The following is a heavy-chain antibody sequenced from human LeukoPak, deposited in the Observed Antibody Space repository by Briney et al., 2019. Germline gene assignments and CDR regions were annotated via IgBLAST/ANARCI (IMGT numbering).Heavy chain of an antibody. CDR1: GFTFSSYA. V-gene: IGHV3-23*01. D-gene: IGHD5-12*01. CDR2: ISGSGGST. Sequence: GGSLRLSCAASGFTFSSYAMTWVRQAPGKGLEWVSAISGSGGSTYYADSVKGRFTISRDNSKNTLYLQMNSLRAEDTAVYYCAKDPRVAPESYFDYWGQGTLVTVSS. CDR3: AKDPRVAPESYFDY. J-gene: IGHJ4*02.